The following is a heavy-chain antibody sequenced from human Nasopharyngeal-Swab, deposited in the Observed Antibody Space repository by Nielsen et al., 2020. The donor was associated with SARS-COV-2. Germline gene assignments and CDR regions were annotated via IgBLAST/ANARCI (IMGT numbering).Heavy chain of an antibody. CDR2: INHSGST. Sequence: SETLSLTCAVYGGSFSGYYWSWIRQPPGKGLEWIGEINHSGSTNYNPSLKSRVTISVDTSKNQFSLKLSSVTAADTAVYYCASGLQRWVLSNWGQGTLVTVSS. D-gene: IGHD2-2*01. V-gene: IGHV4-34*01. J-gene: IGHJ4*02. CDR3: ASGLQRWVLSN. CDR1: GGSFSGYY.